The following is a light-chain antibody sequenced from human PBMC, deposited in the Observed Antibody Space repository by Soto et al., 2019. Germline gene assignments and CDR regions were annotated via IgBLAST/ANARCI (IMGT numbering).Light chain of an antibody. CDR3: QQYGSSPPT. CDR1: QSVSGSY. Sequence: EIVLTQSPGTLSLSPGERATLSCRAGQSVSGSYLAWYQQKPGQAPRLLIYGASSRATGIPDRFSGSGSGTDFTLTISRLEPEDFVVYYCQQYGSSPPTFGQGTKVDIK. J-gene: IGKJ1*01. V-gene: IGKV3-20*01. CDR2: GAS.